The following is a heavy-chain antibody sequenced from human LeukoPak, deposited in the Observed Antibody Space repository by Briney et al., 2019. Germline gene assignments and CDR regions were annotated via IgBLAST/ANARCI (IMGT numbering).Heavy chain of an antibody. V-gene: IGHV3-48*01. CDR1: EFSFSSYG. CDR3: ARDAYYDSSGYYGY. Sequence: GGSLRLSCAASEFSFSSYGMNWVRQAPGKGLEWVSYISGSGTIYYADSMKGRFTISRDNSKNTLYLQMNSLRAEDTAVYYCARDAYYDSSGYYGYWGQGTLVTVSS. D-gene: IGHD3-22*01. J-gene: IGHJ4*02. CDR2: ISGSGTI.